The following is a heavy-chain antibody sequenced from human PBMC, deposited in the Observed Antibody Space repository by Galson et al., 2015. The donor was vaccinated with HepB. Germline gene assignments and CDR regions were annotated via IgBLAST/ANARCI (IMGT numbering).Heavy chain of an antibody. J-gene: IGHJ4*02. CDR1: GFIFTSSA. CDR3: AEKTIVGATLV. D-gene: IGHD1-26*01. V-gene: IGHV1-58*01. Sequence: SVKVSCKASGFIFTSSAVQWVRQARGQRLEWIGWIVVGSGNTNYAQKFQERVTITRDMSTSTAYMELSSLRSEDTAVYYCAEKTIVGATLVWGQGTLVTVSS. CDR2: IVVGSGNT.